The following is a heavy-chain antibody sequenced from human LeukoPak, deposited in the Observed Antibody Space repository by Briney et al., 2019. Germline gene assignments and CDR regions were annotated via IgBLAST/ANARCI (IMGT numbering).Heavy chain of an antibody. CDR3: ARAKAYSGSPKGPYYFDY. V-gene: IGHV1-2*02. CDR2: INPNSGGT. CDR1: GYTFTGYY. D-gene: IGHD1-26*01. J-gene: IGHJ4*02. Sequence: ASVKVSCKASGYTFTGYYMHWVRQAPGQGLEWMGWINPNSGGTNYAQKFQGRVTMTRDMSISTAYMELSRLRSDDTAVYYCARAKAYSGSPKGPYYFDYWGQGTLVTVSS.